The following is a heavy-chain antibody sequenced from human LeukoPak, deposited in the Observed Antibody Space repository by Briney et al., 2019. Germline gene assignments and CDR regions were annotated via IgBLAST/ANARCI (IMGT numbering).Heavy chain of an antibody. V-gene: IGHV4-59*01. CDR2: IYYSGST. D-gene: IGHD1-1*01. J-gene: IGHJ4*02. Sequence: SETLSLTCTVSGGSISSYYWSWIRQPPGKGLEWIGYIYYSGSTNYNPSLKSRVTISVDTSKNQFSLKLSSVTAADTAVYYCATGETGSTLGGYWGQGTLVTVSS. CDR1: GGSISSYY. CDR3: ATGETGSTLGGY.